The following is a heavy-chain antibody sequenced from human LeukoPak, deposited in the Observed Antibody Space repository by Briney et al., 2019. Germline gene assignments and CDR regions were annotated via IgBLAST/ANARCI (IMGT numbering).Heavy chain of an antibody. V-gene: IGHV4-59*08. CDR3: ARRPVKAVPGAISNEYSYYGMDV. J-gene: IGHJ6*02. CDR2: IYYSGSVTT. CDR1: GSSMRSYY. D-gene: IGHD2-2*01. Sequence: PSETLSLTCNVSGSSMRSYYWSWIRQTPGKGLEWIGYIYYSGSVTTRYNPSLQSRVSISLDTSKSQFSLKLNSMTAADTSIYYCARRPVKAVPGAISNEYSYYGMDVWGQGTTVTVSS.